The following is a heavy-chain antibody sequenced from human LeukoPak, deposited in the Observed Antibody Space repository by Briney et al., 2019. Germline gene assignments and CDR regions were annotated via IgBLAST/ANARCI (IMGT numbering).Heavy chain of an antibody. J-gene: IGHJ4*02. D-gene: IGHD3-22*01. CDR2: IYPGDSDT. CDR1: GYSFTSYW. Sequence: GESLKISCKGSGYSFTSYWISWVRQTPGKGLERMGIIYPGDSDTRYSPSFQGQVTISADKSISTAYLQWSSLKASDTAMYYCARRGETYYYDSSGYYGGGGFDSWGQGTLFTASS. CDR3: ARRGETYYYDSSGYYGGGGFDS. V-gene: IGHV5-51*01.